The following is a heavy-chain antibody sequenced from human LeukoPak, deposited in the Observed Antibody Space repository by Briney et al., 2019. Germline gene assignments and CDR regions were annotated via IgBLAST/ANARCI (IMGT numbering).Heavy chain of an antibody. J-gene: IGHJ4*02. CDR3: ARAIKRAAGTFDY. D-gene: IGHD6-13*01. V-gene: IGHV1-2*02. CDR2: INPNSGGT. CDR1: GYTFTSYD. Sequence: GASVKVSCKASGYTFTSYDINWVRQATGQGLEWMGWINPNSGGTNYAQKFQGRVTMTRDTSISTAYMGLSRLRSDDTAVYYCARAIKRAAGTFDYWGQGTLVTVSS.